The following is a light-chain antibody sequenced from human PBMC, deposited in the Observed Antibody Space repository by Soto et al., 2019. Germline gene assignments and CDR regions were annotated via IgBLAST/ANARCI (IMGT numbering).Light chain of an antibody. CDR1: DVGSYKF. V-gene: IGLV2-23*01. CDR2: EAT. CDR3: CSSAGSSTYV. Sequence: QSALTQPASVAGSPGQSITISCSDVGSYKFVSLYQHHPDKAPKLIIYEATERPSGVSDRFSGSKSANTASLTISGLQAEDEADYYCCSSAGSSTYVFGGGTKVTVL. J-gene: IGLJ1*01.